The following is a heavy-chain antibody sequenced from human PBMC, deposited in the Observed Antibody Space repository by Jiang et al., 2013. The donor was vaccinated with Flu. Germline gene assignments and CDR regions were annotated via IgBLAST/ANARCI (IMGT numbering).Heavy chain of an antibody. Sequence: VQLLESGGGLVQPGGSLRLSCAASGFTFSNYNMNWVRQAPGKGLEWVSYISGGSSTLYYADSVKGRFTISRDNARNSLYLQMNSLRDEDTAVYYCTRGRHLGELPLSCWGQGTLVTVSS. CDR3: TRGRHLGELPLSC. J-gene: IGHJ4*02. CDR1: GFTFSNYN. V-gene: IGHV3-48*02. CDR2: ISGGSSTL. D-gene: IGHD3-16*02.